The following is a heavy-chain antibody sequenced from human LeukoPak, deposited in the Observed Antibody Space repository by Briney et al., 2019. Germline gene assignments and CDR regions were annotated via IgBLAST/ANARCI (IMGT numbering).Heavy chain of an antibody. V-gene: IGHV4-34*01. CDR1: GGSFSGYY. J-gene: IGHJ4*02. D-gene: IGHD2-15*01. CDR2: INHSGST. Sequence: PSETLSLTCAVYGGSFSGYYWSWIRQPPGKGLEWIGEINHSGSTNYNPSLKSRVTISVDTSKNQFSLKLSSVTAADTAVYYCARTHCSGGSCYNATFDYWGQGTLLTVSS. CDR3: ARTHCSGGSCYNATFDY.